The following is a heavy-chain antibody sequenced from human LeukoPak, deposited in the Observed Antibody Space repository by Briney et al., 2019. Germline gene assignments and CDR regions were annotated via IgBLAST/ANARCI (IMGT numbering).Heavy chain of an antibody. CDR3: VRFSIGDFGAYVADY. V-gene: IGHV1-2*02. J-gene: IGHJ4*02. CDR2: INPKSGVA. CDR1: GYSFTADY. D-gene: IGHD4-17*01. Sequence: ASVKVSCKTSGYSFTADYIQWVRRAPGQGLAWMGWINPKSGVAESAQRFQGRITLTRDTSINTAYMDLSSLRSDDTALYFCVRFSIGDFGAYVADYWGQGTLVTVSS.